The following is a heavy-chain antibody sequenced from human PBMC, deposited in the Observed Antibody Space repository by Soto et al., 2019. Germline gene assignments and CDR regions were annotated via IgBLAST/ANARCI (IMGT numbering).Heavy chain of an antibody. D-gene: IGHD3-9*01. Sequence: EGSLRLSCAASGFTFSSYSMNWVRQAPGKGLEWVSSISSSSSYIYYADSVKGRFTISRDNAKNSLYLQMNSLRAEDTAVYYCAMGPPEYYDILSGYFSPGAFDIWGQGTMVTVSS. CDR2: ISSSSSYI. CDR1: GFTFSSYS. V-gene: IGHV3-21*01. CDR3: AMGPPEYYDILSGYFSPGAFDI. J-gene: IGHJ3*02.